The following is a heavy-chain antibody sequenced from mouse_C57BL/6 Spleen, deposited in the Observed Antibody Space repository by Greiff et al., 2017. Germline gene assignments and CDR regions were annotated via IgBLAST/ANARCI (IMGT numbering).Heavy chain of an antibody. CDR2: INYDGSST. D-gene: IGHD2-10*01. CDR3: ARRSYYGLYAMDY. J-gene: IGHJ4*01. CDR1: GFTFSDYY. V-gene: IGHV5-16*01. Sequence: EVMLVESEGGLVQPGSSMKLSCTASGFTFSDYYMAWVRQVPEKGLEWVANINYDGSSTYYLDSLKSRFIISRDNAKNILYLQMSSLKSEDTATYYCARRSYYGLYAMDYWGQGTSVTVSS.